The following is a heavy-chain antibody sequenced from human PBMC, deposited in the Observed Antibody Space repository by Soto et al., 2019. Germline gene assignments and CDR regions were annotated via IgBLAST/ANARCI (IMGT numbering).Heavy chain of an antibody. D-gene: IGHD6-19*01. CDR1: GLSSSSYY. V-gene: IGHV4-34*01. CDR3: ARPSLLPRGVAAVAGNYGMDV. J-gene: IGHJ6*02. Sequence: PSDTLSLTCALYGLSSSSYYLSWIRQPPGKGLEWIGQISHSGATDYNPSHKSRVSISGDTSKSQFSLILTSVTAADTAVYYCARPSLLPRGVAAVAGNYGMDVWGQGTTVNVSS. CDR2: ISHSGAT.